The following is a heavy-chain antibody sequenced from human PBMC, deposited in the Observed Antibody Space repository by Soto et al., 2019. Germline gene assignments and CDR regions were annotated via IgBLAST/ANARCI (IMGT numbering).Heavy chain of an antibody. D-gene: IGHD6-13*01. CDR2: IIPIFGTA. CDR1: GGTFSSYA. V-gene: IGHV1-69*01. J-gene: IGHJ6*02. Sequence: QVQLVQSGAEVKKPGSSVKVSCKASGGTFSSYAISWVRQAPGQGLEWMGGIIPIFGTANYAQKFQGRVTITADESTSTAYMELSSLRSEDTAVYYCARDGESSSWPKKYYYYGMDVWGQGTTVTVS. CDR3: ARDGESSSWPKKYYYYGMDV.